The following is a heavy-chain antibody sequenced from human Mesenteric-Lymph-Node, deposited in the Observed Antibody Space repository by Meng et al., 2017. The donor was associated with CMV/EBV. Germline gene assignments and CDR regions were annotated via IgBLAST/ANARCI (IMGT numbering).Heavy chain of an antibody. CDR3: ARVPSSWWWDYGMDV. J-gene: IGHJ6*02. D-gene: IGHD2-8*02. Sequence: ASVKVSCKASGYTFTSYDFNWVRQATGQGLEWMGWMNPNSGNTGYAQKFQGRVTMTRNTSISTAYMELSSLRSEDTAVYYCARVPSSWWWDYGMDVWGQGTTVTVSS. V-gene: IGHV1-8*01. CDR2: MNPNSGNT. CDR1: GYTFTSYD.